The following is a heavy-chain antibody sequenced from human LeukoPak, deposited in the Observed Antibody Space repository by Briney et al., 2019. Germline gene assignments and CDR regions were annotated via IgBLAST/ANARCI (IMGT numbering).Heavy chain of an antibody. D-gene: IGHD2-2*01. CDR1: GFTFSNYA. CDR3: SRGSAIVVIPAAFSWFDP. CDR2: ISGSDGST. Sequence: PGGSLTLSCSASGFTFSNYAMTWVRQAPGKGLEWVSAISGSDGSTYYADSVKGRFSISRDNSNNTLYLQMNTLRAEDTAVYYCSRGSAIVVIPAAFSWFDPWGQGTLVTVSS. V-gene: IGHV3-23*01. J-gene: IGHJ5*02.